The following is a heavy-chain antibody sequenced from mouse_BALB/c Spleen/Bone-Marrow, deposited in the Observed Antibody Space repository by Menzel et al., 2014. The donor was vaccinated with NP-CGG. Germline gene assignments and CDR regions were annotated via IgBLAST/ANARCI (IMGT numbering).Heavy chain of an antibody. J-gene: IGHJ2*01. CDR1: GFNIKDYY. V-gene: IGHV14-4*02. CDR2: IDPENGDT. CDR3: NEGYGNYGY. D-gene: IGHD2-10*02. Sequence: VHVKQSGAELVRSGASVKLSCTASGFNIKDYYMHWVKQRPEQGLEWIGWIDPENGDTEYAPKFQGKATMTAGTSSNTAYLQLSSLTSEDTAVYYCNEGYGNYGYWGQGTTLTVSS.